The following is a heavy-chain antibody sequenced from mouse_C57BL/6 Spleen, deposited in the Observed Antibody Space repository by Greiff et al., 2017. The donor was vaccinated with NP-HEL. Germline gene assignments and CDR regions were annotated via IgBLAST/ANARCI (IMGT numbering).Heavy chain of an antibody. CDR3: VSITTVVATEYFDV. V-gene: IGHV1-69*01. J-gene: IGHJ1*03. CDR1: GYTFTSYW. CDR2: IDPSDSST. D-gene: IGHD1-1*01. Sequence: QVQLQQPGAELVMPGASVKLSCKASGYTFTSYWMHWVKQRPGQGLAWIGEIDPSDSSTNSNQKFKGKSTLTVDKSSSTAYMQLSSLTSEDSAVYYCVSITTVVATEYFDVWGTGTTVTVSS.